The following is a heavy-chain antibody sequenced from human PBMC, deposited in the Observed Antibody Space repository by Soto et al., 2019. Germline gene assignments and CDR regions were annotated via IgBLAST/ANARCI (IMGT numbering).Heavy chain of an antibody. CDR1: GDSVSSNSAA. CDR2: TYYRSKWYN. V-gene: IGHV6-1*01. Sequence: SQTLSLTCAISGDSVSSNSAAWNWIRQSPSRGLEWLGRTYYRSKWYNDYAVSVKSRITINPDTSKNQFSLQLNSVTPEDTAVYYCARDLYYYDSSGLLPSYGMDVWGQRTTVTVSS. J-gene: IGHJ6*02. D-gene: IGHD3-22*01. CDR3: ARDLYYYDSSGLLPSYGMDV.